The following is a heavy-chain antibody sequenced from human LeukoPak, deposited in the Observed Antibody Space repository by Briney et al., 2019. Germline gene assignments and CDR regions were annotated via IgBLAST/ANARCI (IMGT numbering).Heavy chain of an antibody. CDR3: ARVVLTSDRAFDI. V-gene: IGHV4-4*02. CDR2: IYHSGST. J-gene: IGHJ3*02. D-gene: IGHD2-21*02. Sequence: SETLSLTCAVSGGSISSSNWWSWVHQPPGKGLEWIGEIYHSGSTNYSPSLKSRVTISVDTSKDQFSLKLISVTAADTAVYYRARVVLTSDRAFDIWGQGTMVTVSS. CDR1: GGSISSSNW.